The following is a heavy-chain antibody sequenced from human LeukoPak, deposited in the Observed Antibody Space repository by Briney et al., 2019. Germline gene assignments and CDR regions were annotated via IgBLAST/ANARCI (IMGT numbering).Heavy chain of an antibody. D-gene: IGHD6-19*01. Sequence: GRSLRLSRAASGFTFSDYDTNWIRQAPGTGLEWVSSITGSSSSKYYEDSVKGRFTISRDNAKNSLYLQMNSLRAEDTAVYYCARPTTSGCYPHWGQGTMVTVSS. V-gene: IGHV3-48*01. CDR1: GFTFSDYD. J-gene: IGHJ3*01. CDR2: ITGSSSSK. CDR3: ARPTTSGCYPH.